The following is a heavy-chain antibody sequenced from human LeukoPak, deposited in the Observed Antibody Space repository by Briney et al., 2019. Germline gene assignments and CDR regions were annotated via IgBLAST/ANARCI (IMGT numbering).Heavy chain of an antibody. CDR2: ISYDGSNK. V-gene: IGHV3-30*04. CDR3: AKDQGVA. J-gene: IGHJ5*02. CDR1: GFTFSSYA. Sequence: GRSLRLSCAASGFTFSSYAMHWVRQAPGKGLEWVAVISYDGSNKYYADSVKGRFTISRDNSKNTLYLQMNSLRVEDTAVYYCAKDQGVAWGQGTLVTVSS.